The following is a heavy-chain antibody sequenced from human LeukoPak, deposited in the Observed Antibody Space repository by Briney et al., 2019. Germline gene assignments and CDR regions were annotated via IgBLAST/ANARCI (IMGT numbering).Heavy chain of an antibody. Sequence: SETLSLTCTVSRGSISSGSYYWSWIRQPAGKGLEWIGRIYTSGSTNYNPSLKSRVTISVDTSKNQFSLKLSSVTAADTAVYYCARYSSWSWYFDLWGRGTLVTVSS. CDR2: IYTSGST. CDR1: RGSISSGSYY. D-gene: IGHD6-6*01. J-gene: IGHJ2*01. CDR3: ARYSSWSWYFDL. V-gene: IGHV4-61*02.